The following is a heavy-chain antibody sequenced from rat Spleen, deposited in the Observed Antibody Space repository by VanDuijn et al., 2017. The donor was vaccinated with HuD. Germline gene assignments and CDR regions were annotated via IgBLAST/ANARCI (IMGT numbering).Heavy chain of an antibody. D-gene: IGHD1-9*01. CDR2: ISTGGGNT. V-gene: IGHV5S13*01. Sequence: EVQLVESGGGLVQPGRSLKLSCAASGFTYSNYVMAWVSQAPTKGLEWVASISTGGGNTYYRDSVKGRFTISRDNAKNTLYLQMDSLRSEDTATYYCATEILRVYPYWGQGVMVTVSS. J-gene: IGHJ2*01. CDR1: GFTYSNYV. CDR3: ATEILRVYPY.